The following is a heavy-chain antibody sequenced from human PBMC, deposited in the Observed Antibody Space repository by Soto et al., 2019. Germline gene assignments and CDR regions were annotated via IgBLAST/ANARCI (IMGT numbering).Heavy chain of an antibody. Sequence: CIMNTKRKGLEWIGYLYYSGGTNYTPSLKSRVTISVDTSKNQYSLRLSSVTAADFSLYYCARMWQQSTFFTHWVQGTLVTVSA. CDR3: ARMWQQSTFFTH. D-gene: IGHD6-13*01. CDR2: LYYSGGT. V-gene: IGHV4-59*08. J-gene: IGHJ1*01.